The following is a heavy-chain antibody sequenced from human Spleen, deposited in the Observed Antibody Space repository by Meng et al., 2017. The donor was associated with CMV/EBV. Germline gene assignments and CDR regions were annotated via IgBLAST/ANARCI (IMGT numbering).Heavy chain of an antibody. J-gene: IGHJ6*02. D-gene: IGHD4-23*01. CDR3: ARARGNRVTYYYYGMDV. V-gene: IGHV4-59*01. Sequence: GSLRLSCTVSDGSISSYYWSWIRQPPGKGLEWIGYIYYSGSTTYNPSLNSRVTISVDTSKNQFSLKLSSVTAADTAVYYCARARGNRVTYYYYGMDVWGQGTTVTVSS. CDR1: DGSISSYY. CDR2: IYYSGST.